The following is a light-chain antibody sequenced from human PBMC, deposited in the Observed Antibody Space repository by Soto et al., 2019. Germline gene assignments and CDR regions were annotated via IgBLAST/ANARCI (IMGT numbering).Light chain of an antibody. Sequence: DIQMTQSPSTLSASVGDRVTITCRASQSISSWLAWYQQKPGKAPKLLIYKASSFESGVSSRFSGSGSGTEFTLTISSLQPDDFATYYCQQYNSYWTFGQGTKVEIK. CDR1: QSISSW. CDR3: QQYNSYWT. J-gene: IGKJ1*01. CDR2: KAS. V-gene: IGKV1-5*03.